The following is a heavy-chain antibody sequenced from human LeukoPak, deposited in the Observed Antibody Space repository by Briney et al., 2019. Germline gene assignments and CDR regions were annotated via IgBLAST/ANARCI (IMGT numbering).Heavy chain of an antibody. D-gene: IGHD3-16*02. CDR1: GYTSTSYA. J-gene: IGHJ4*02. V-gene: IGHV7-4-1*02. CDR2: INTNTGNP. Sequence: ASVKVSCKASGYTSTSYAMNWVRQAPGQGLEWMGWINTNTGNPTYAQGFTGRFVFSLDTSVSTAYLQISSLKAEDTAVYYCARPRLMITFGGVIVEDFDYWGQGTLVTVSS. CDR3: ARPRLMITFGGVIVEDFDY.